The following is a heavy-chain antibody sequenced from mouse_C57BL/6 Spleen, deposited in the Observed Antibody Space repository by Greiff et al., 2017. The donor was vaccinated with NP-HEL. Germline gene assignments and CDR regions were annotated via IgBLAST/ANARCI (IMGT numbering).Heavy chain of an antibody. CDR3: ARRAYYSNYLYFDY. D-gene: IGHD2-5*01. Sequence: EVQRVESGGGLVKPGGSLKLSCAASGFTFSSYTMSWVRQTPEKRLEWVATISGCGGNPFYPDSVKGRFTISRDNAKNTLYLQMSSLESEDTALYYCARRAYYSNYLYFDYWGQGTTLTVSS. CDR1: GFTFSSYT. J-gene: IGHJ2*01. V-gene: IGHV5-9*01. CDR2: ISGCGGNP.